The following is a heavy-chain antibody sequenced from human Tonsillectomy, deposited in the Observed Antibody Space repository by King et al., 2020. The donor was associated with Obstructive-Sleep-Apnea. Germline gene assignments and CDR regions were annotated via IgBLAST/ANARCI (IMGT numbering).Heavy chain of an antibody. V-gene: IGHV3-23*04. CDR2: ISGSGGSA. D-gene: IGHD3-10*01. Sequence: VQLVESGGGLGQPGGALRLSCAASGFTFSSYAMSWVRQAPGKGLEWGSAISGSGGSAYYADSGEGRFTISRDNSKNTLYLQMNNLRAEDTAVYYCAKDRGYGSGEDYYHYGMDVWGQGTTVTVSS. CDR1: GFTFSSYA. CDR3: AKDRGYGSGEDYYHYGMDV. J-gene: IGHJ6*01.